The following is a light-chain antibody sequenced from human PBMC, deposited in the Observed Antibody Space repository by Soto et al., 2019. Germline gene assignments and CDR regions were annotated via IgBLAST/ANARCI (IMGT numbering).Light chain of an antibody. CDR3: SSYTSSRTLV. CDR1: SSDVGGYNY. CDR2: EVS. Sequence: QSALTQPASVSGTPGQSITISCTGTSSDVGGYNYVSWYQQQPGKAHKLMIYEVSNRPSGVSNRFSGSKSGNTASLTISGLQDDDEADYYCSSYTSSRTLVFGGGTQLTVL. V-gene: IGLV2-14*01. J-gene: IGLJ2*01.